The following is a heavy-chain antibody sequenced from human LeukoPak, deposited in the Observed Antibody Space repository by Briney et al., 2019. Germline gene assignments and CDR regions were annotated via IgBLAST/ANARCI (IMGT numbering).Heavy chain of an antibody. J-gene: IGHJ3*02. CDR3: AKDAPYYYDSSGYGGAFDI. V-gene: IGHV3-23*01. CDR1: GFTFTTFW. D-gene: IGHD3-22*01. CDR2: ISGSSGNT. Sequence: GGSLRLSCATSGFTFTTFWMHWVRQAPGKGLEWVSTISGSSGNTYYADSVKGRFTISRDNSKNTLYLQINSLRAEDTAVYYCAKDAPYYYDSSGYGGAFDIWGQGTMVTVSS.